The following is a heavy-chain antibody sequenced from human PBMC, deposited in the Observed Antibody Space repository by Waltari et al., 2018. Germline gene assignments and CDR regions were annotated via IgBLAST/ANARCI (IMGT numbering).Heavy chain of an antibody. Sequence: QVQLVQSGAEVKKPGASVKVSCKASGYTFTGYYMHWVRQAPGQGLGWMGWINPNRGGTNYAQKFQGRVTMTRDTSISTAYMELSRLRSDDTAVYYCASGKVFGSPLIGAFDIWGQGTMVTVSS. CDR1: GYTFTGYY. J-gene: IGHJ3*02. CDR2: INPNRGGT. CDR3: ASGKVFGSPLIGAFDI. V-gene: IGHV1-2*02. D-gene: IGHD3-3*01.